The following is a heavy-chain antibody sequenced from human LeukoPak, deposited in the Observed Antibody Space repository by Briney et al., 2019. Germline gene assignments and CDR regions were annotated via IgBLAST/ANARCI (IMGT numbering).Heavy chain of an antibody. CDR1: GGSISSGGYY. J-gene: IGHJ4*02. CDR3: ARDGYQYSGSHYFDY. Sequence: PSETLSLTCTVSGGSISSGGYYWSWIRQPPGKGLEWIGYIYHSGSTYYNPSLKSRVTMSVDRSKNQFSLKLSSVTAADTAVYYCARDGYQYSGSHYFDYWGQGTLVTVSS. CDR2: IYHSGST. V-gene: IGHV4-30-2*01. D-gene: IGHD1-26*01.